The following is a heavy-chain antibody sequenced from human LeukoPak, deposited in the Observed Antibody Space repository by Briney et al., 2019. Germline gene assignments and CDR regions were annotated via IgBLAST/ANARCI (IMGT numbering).Heavy chain of an antibody. Sequence: QPGGSLRLSCAASGFTFSTHGMHWVRQAPGKGLEWVAFIRYDGINKYYADSVKGRFTISRDSFKNTLYLQMNSLRPEDTAVYYCEKEGYYYGSGSYRDGFDIWGQGTRATVSS. CDR1: GFTFSTHG. CDR2: IRYDGINK. CDR3: EKEGYYYGSGSYRDGFDI. D-gene: IGHD3-10*01. J-gene: IGHJ3*02. V-gene: IGHV3-30*02.